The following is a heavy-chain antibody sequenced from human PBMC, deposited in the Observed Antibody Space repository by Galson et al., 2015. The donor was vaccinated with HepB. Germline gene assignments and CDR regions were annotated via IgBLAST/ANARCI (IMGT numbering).Heavy chain of an antibody. V-gene: IGHV3-72*01. D-gene: IGHD3-10*01. Sequence: SLRLSCAASGFTFSDHSMDWVHQAPGKGLEWVGRSRNNANSNTTEYDASAKGRSTISRDDSKNLLYLQINCLQTEDTAVYYWASDRGSRCSTNYFGPWGQRTLLSAPS. J-gene: IGHJ5*02. CDR1: GFTFSDHS. CDR3: ASDRGSRCSTNYFGP. CDR2: SRNNANSNTT.